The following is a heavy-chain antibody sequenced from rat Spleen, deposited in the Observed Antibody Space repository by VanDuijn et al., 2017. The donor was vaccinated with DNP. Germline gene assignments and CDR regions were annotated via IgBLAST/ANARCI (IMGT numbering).Heavy chain of an antibody. CDR2: IIYDGSRT. CDR3: TRGVYYGSSWAFDY. V-gene: IGHV5-20*01. Sequence: EVQVVESGGGLVQPGRSLKLSCAASGFTFSDYYMAWVRQAPTKGLEWVATIIYDGSRTYYRDSVKGRFTISRDNAKSSLYLQMKSLKSEDTATYYCTRGVYYGSSWAFDYWGHGVMVTVSS. J-gene: IGHJ2*01. D-gene: IGHD1-6*01. CDR1: GFTFSDYY.